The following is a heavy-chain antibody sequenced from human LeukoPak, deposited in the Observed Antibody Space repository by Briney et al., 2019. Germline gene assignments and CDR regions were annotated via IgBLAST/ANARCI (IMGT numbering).Heavy chain of an antibody. Sequence: ASVKVSCKASGYTFTSYDINWVRQATGQGLEWMGWMNPNSGNTGYAQKFQGRVTMTRNTSISTAYMELSSLRSEDTAVYYCARDGGYSYATDYWGQGTLVTVSS. D-gene: IGHD5-18*01. V-gene: IGHV1-8*01. CDR2: MNPNSGNT. CDR1: GYTFTSYD. CDR3: ARDGGYSYATDY. J-gene: IGHJ4*02.